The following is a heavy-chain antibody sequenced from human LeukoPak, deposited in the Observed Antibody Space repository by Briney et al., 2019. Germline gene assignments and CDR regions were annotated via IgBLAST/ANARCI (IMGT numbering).Heavy chain of an antibody. Sequence: PGGSLRLSCAASGFTFSSYAMPWVRQAPGKGLEWVAVISYDGSNKYYADSVKGRFTISRDNAKNSLYLQMNSLRDEDTAVYYCARDRSSGWDDFGYFDYWGQGTLVTVSS. V-gene: IGHV3-30-3*01. CDR2: ISYDGSNK. J-gene: IGHJ4*02. D-gene: IGHD6-19*01. CDR3: ARDRSSGWDDFGYFDY. CDR1: GFTFSSYA.